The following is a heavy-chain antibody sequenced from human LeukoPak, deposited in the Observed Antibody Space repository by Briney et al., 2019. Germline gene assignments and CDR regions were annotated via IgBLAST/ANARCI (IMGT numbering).Heavy chain of an antibody. CDR2: ISGSGGTT. CDR3: AKKYPGGWPFDY. Sequence: PGGSLRLSCAASGFTFSTYAMSWVRQAPGKGLEWVSGISGSGGTTYYADSVKGRFTIFRDNSNNMLYLQMNSLRAEDTAVYYCAKKYPGGWPFDYWGQGTLVTVSS. J-gene: IGHJ4*02. D-gene: IGHD6-19*01. CDR1: GFTFSTYA. V-gene: IGHV3-23*01.